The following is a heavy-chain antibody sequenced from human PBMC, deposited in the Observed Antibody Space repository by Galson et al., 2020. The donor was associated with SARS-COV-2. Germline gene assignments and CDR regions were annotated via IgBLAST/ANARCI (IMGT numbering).Heavy chain of an antibody. CDR1: GFSLSTSGVG. V-gene: IGHV2-5*02. CDR2: IYWDDDK. J-gene: IGHJ4*02. CDR3: AHSRGGVSSGWALFDY. D-gene: IGHD6-19*01. Sequence: KMSGPTLVKPTQTLTLTCTFSGFSLSTSGVGVGWIRQPPGKALEWLALIYWDDDKRYSPSLKSRLTITKDTSKNQVVLTMTNMDPVDTATYYCAHSRGGVSSGWALFDYWGQGTLGTVSS.